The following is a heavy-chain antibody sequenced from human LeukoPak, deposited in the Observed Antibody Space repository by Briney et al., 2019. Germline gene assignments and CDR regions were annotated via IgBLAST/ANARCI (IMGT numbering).Heavy chain of an antibody. D-gene: IGHD3-3*01. CDR2: INPNSGGT. J-gene: IGHJ4*02. CDR1: GYTFTSYG. CDR3: ARGPTYYDFWSGYEGGYYFDY. Sequence: ASVKVSCKASGYTFTSYGISWVRQAPGQGLEWMGRINPNSGGTNYAQKFQGRVTMTRDTSISTAYMELSRLRSDDTAVYYCARGPTYYDFWSGYEGGYYFDYWGQGTLVTVSS. V-gene: IGHV1-2*06.